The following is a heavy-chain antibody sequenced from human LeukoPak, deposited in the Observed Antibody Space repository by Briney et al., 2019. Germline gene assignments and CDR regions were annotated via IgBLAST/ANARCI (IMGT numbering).Heavy chain of an antibody. D-gene: IGHD3-10*01. Sequence: GGSVRLSCAASGFTFSSYCMIWVRQAPGKGLEGVVNIKQEGREKYYVDSVKGRFTISRDNAKSSLYLQMNNLRAEDTAVYYCARVGGAYHGSGSYYSAYWGQGTLVTVSS. CDR1: GFTFSSYC. CDR2: IKQEGREK. J-gene: IGHJ4*02. V-gene: IGHV3-7*01. CDR3: ARVGGAYHGSGSYYSAY.